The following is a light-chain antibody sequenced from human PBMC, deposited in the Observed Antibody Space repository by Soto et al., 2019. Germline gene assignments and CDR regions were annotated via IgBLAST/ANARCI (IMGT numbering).Light chain of an antibody. Sequence: QSVLTQPPSASGSPGQSITLSCTGTKSDLGVYDFVSWYQHHPGKAPRLIIYEVVQRPSGVPDRFSGSKSGNTASLTVSGLQAADEADYFCKSYAGSNTYVFGSGTKVTVL. V-gene: IGLV2-8*01. J-gene: IGLJ1*01. CDR3: KSYAGSNTYV. CDR1: KSDLGVYDF. CDR2: EVV.